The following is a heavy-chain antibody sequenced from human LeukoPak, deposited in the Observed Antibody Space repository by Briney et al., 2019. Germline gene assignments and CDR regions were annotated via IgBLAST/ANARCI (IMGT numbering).Heavy chain of an antibody. J-gene: IGHJ5*02. CDR3: AQSYYYDSSGYQNP. D-gene: IGHD3-22*01. CDR1: GYTFTSYG. Sequence: GASVKVSCKASGYTFTSYGISWVRQAPGQGLEWMGWINPNSGGTNYAQKFQGRVTMTRDTSISTAYMELSRLRSDDTAVYYCAQSYYYDSSGYQNPWGQGTLVTVSS. CDR2: INPNSGGT. V-gene: IGHV1-2*02.